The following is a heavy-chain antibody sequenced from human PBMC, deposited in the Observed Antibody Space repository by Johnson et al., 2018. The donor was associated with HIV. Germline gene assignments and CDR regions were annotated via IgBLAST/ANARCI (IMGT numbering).Heavy chain of an antibody. CDR2: ISFDGSNK. Sequence: QVQLVESGGGLVQPGGSLRLSCAASGFTFSNYPMHWVRQAPGKGLEWVAVISFDGSNKYYADSVKGRFTISRDNSKNTLYLQMNSLRAEDTAVYYCARDPYGSGPYVAFDIWGQGTMVTVSS. CDR3: ARDPYGSGPYVAFDI. CDR1: GFTFSNYP. J-gene: IGHJ3*02. V-gene: IGHV3-30*04. D-gene: IGHD3-10*01.